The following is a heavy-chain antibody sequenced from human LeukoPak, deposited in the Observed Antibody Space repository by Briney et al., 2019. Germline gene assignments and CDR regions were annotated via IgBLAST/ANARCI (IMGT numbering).Heavy chain of an antibody. V-gene: IGHV4-30-2*01. CDR3: ARGGGSVVDPINY. CDR2: IYHSGST. Sequence: PSETLSLTCTVSGGSISSGGYYWSWIRQPPGKGLEWIGYIYHSGSTYYNPSLKSRVTISVDRSKNQFSLKLSSVTAADTAVYYCARGGGSVVDPINYWGQGTLVTVSS. D-gene: IGHD2-15*01. J-gene: IGHJ4*02. CDR1: GGSISSGGYY.